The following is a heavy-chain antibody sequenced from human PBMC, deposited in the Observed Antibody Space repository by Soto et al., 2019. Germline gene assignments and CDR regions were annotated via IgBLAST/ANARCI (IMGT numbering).Heavy chain of an antibody. J-gene: IGHJ4*02. CDR2: LSGSGGTT. CDR3: AKQRAGYGSGSDTYFFDF. V-gene: IGHV3-23*01. D-gene: IGHD3-10*01. Sequence: EVQLLESGGGLAQPGGSLRLSCSTSGFTFSTYAMNWVRQAPGKGLEWVSALSGSGGTTYYADSVRGRFTISRDNSKNTLFLQMNSLRDEDTALYYCAKQRAGYGSGSDTYFFDFWGQGTLVIVSS. CDR1: GFTFSTYA.